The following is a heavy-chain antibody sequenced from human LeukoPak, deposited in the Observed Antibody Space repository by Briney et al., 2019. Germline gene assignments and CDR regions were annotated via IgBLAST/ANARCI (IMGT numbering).Heavy chain of an antibody. D-gene: IGHD4-17*01. J-gene: IGHJ4*02. CDR1: GGSINSGGYY. CDR3: ARDQPGSYMTTVTYFDY. Sequence: PSQTLSLTCTVSGGSINSGGYYWSWIRQPPGKGLEWIGYIYHDGSTYYSPSLKSRATISLDRSKTQFSLKLSSVTAADTAVYYCARDQPGSYMTTVTYFDYWGQGTLVTVSS. CDR2: IYHDGST. V-gene: IGHV4-30-2*01.